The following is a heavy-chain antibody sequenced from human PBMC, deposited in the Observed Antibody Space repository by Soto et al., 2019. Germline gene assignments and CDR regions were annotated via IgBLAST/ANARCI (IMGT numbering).Heavy chain of an antibody. J-gene: IGHJ4*02. D-gene: IGHD4-4*01. CDR2: IRSKANSYAT. V-gene: IGHV3-73*01. CDR3: QETTNDTVTLDY. Sequence: GGSLRLSCAASGFTFSGSAMHWVRQASGKGLEWVGRIRSKANSYATAYAASVKGRFTISRDDSKNTAYLQMNSLKTEDTAVYYCQETTNDTVTLDYWGQGTMVTVSS. CDR1: GFTFSGSA.